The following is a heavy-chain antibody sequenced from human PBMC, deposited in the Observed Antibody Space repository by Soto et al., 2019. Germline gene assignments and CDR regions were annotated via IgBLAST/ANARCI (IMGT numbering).Heavy chain of an antibody. CDR2: ISAYNGNT. D-gene: IGHD6-13*01. J-gene: IGHJ4*02. CDR1: GYTFTIYC. V-gene: IGHV1-18*01. Sequence: ASVKVSCKASGYTFTIYCISWVRQAPGQGLEWMGWISAYNGNTKYAQKFQGRVTMTTDTSTSTAYMEVRSLRSDDTAVYYCARDAAAGLHDYWGQGTLVTVSS. CDR3: ARDAAAGLHDY.